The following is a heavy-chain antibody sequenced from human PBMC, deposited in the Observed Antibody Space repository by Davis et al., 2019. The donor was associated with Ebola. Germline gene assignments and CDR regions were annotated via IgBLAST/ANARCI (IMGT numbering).Heavy chain of an antibody. J-gene: IGHJ4*02. CDR1: GGTFSSYA. V-gene: IGHV1-69*13. D-gene: IGHD2-8*01. CDR3: ARKAGGQCPDGLCYTSDY. CDR2: IIPIFGTA. Sequence: SVKVSCKASGGTFSSYAISWVRQAPGQGLEWMGGIIPIFGTANYAQDFQGRLTITADELTATVFMELRSLTSDDTALYYCARKAGGQCPDGLCYTSDYWGQGTLVTVSS.